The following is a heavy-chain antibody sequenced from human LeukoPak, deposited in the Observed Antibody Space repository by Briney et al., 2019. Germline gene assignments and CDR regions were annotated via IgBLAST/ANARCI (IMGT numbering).Heavy chain of an antibody. CDR1: GFTFSSYW. D-gene: IGHD1-26*01. CDR3: ARDLGREWWALRVYYYMDV. Sequence: GSLRLSCAASGFTFSSYWMSWVRQAPGKGLEWIGSIYYSGSTYYNPSLKSRVTISVDTSKNQFSLKLSSVTAADTAVYYCARDLGREWWALRVYYYMDVWGKGTTVTVSS. V-gene: IGHV4-39*07. CDR2: IYYSGST. J-gene: IGHJ6*03.